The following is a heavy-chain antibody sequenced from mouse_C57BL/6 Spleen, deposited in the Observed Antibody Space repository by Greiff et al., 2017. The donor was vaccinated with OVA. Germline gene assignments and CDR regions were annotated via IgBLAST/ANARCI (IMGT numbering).Heavy chain of an antibody. CDR1: GYTFTSYW. CDR3: ARKGSLNYFDY. CDR2: IDPSDSYT. V-gene: IGHV1-69*01. Sequence: QVQLKQPGAELVMPGASVKLSCKASGYTFTSYWMHWVKQRPGQGLEWIGEIDPSDSYTNYNQKFNGKSTLTVDKSSSTAYMQLSSLTSEDSAVYYCARKGSLNYFDYWGQGTTLTVSS. D-gene: IGHD3-3*01. J-gene: IGHJ2*01.